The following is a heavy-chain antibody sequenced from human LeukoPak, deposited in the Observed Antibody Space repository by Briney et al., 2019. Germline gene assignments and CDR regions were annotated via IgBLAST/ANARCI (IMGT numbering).Heavy chain of an antibody. Sequence: PGGSLRLSCAASGFTFSSYWMSWVRQAPGKGLEWVANIKQDGSEKYYVDSVKGRFTISRDNAKNSLYLQMNSLRAEDTAVYYCAKDSEWELLGGFDYWGQGTLVTVSS. CDR1: GFTFSSYW. V-gene: IGHV3-7*03. CDR3: AKDSEWELLGGFDY. D-gene: IGHD1-26*01. CDR2: IKQDGSEK. J-gene: IGHJ4*02.